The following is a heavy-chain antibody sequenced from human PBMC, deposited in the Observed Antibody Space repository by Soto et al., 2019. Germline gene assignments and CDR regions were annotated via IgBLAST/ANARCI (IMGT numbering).Heavy chain of an antibody. CDR3: ARDPTYFYDSSGYYDY. V-gene: IGHV3-23*01. CDR2: VTGNGLST. J-gene: IGHJ4*02. Sequence: PGGSLRLSCEASGFTFDNYAMNWVRQAPGKGLECVSSVTGNGLSTYYADSVKGRFTISRDNAKNTLYLQMNILRAEDTALYYCARDPTYFYDSSGYYDYWGQGTLVTVSS. CDR1: GFTFDNYA. D-gene: IGHD3-22*01.